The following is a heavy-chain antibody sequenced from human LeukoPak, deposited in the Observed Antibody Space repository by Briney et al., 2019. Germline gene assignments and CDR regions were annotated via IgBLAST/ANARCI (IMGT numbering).Heavy chain of an antibody. CDR3: ARCGYSSGCDY. CDR1: GFTFSSYD. J-gene: IGHJ4*02. V-gene: IGHV3-13*01. Sequence: GGSLRLSCAASGFTFSSYDMHWVRQATGKGLEWVSTIGTAGDTYYPGSVKGRFTISRENAKNSLYLQMNSLRAGDTAVYYCARCGYSSGCDYWGQGTLVTVSS. D-gene: IGHD6-19*01. CDR2: IGTAGDT.